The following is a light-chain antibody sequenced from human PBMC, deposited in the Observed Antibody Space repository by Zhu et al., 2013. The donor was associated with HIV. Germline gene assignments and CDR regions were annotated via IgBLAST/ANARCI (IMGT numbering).Light chain of an antibody. Sequence: DIQMAQSPSSLSASIGDRVTITCRASQRIASYVNWYQQKPGKAPSLLIYGTSSLQSGVPSRFSGSGSGTDFTLTISSLLPEDSATYCCQQSYTTPQTFGKGPKVE. CDR3: QQSYTTPQT. J-gene: IGKJ1*01. CDR2: GTS. CDR1: QRIASY. V-gene: IGKV1-39*01.